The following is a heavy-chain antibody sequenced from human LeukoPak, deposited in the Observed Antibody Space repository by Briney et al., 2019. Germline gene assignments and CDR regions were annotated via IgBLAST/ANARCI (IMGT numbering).Heavy chain of an antibody. J-gene: IGHJ4*02. CDR3: ARDNTYYYGSGSAFLDY. Sequence: PSETLSLTCTVSGGSISSYYWSWIRQPAGKGLEWIGRIYTSGSTNYNPSLKSRVTMSVDTSKNQFSLKLSSVSAADTAVYYCARDNTYYYGSGSAFLDYWGQGTLVTVSS. CDR1: GGSISSYY. V-gene: IGHV4-4*07. CDR2: IYTSGST. D-gene: IGHD3-10*01.